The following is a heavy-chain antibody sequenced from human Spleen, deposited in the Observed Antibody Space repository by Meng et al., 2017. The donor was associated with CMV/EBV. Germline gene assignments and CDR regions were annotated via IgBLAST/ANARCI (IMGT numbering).Heavy chain of an antibody. V-gene: IGHV4-34*01. J-gene: IGHJ5*02. CDR2: INHRAAT. CDR1: NVSLTGYY. Sequence: VYNVSLTGYYWSWIRQPPGKGLEWIGEINHRAATNYNPSLTGRVTMSVDTSTNHFSLRLSSVTAADAAVYYCARTIRASSSGWLDPWGQGTLVTVSS. CDR3: ARTIRASSSGWLDP. D-gene: IGHD6-6*01.